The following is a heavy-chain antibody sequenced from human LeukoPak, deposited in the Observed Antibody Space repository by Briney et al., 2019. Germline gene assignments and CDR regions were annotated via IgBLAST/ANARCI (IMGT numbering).Heavy chain of an antibody. Sequence: SETLSLTCAVYGGSLGGYYLTWIRRPPGKGLEWIGEIHPSGSTNHNPSFGSRLSISADTSKNQFFLKLNSVTAADTAVYYCSRGEDASKVGNYWGQGTLVTVSS. D-gene: IGHD7-27*01. CDR1: GGSLGGYY. V-gene: IGHV4-34*01. J-gene: IGHJ4*02. CDR2: IHPSGST. CDR3: SRGEDASKVGNY.